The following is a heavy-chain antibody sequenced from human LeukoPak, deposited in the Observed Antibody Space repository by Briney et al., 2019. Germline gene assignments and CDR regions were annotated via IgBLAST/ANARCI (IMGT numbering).Heavy chain of an antibody. CDR2: INTNTGNP. CDR1: GYTFTSYA. Sequence: ASVKVSCKASGYTFTSYAMNWVRQAPGQGLEWMGWINTNTGNPTYAQGFTGRFVFSLDTSVSTAYLQISSLKAEDTAVHYCARGYTSGYSSSPPGGYWGQGTLVTVSS. D-gene: IGHD6-13*01. CDR3: ARGYTSGYSSSPPGGY. V-gene: IGHV7-4-1*02. J-gene: IGHJ4*02.